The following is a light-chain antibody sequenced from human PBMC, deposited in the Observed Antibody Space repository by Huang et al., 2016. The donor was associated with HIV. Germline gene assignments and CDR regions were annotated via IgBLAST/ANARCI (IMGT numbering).Light chain of an antibody. CDR1: QSLLHSNGYNY. CDR3: MQNLQTWT. J-gene: IGKJ1*01. V-gene: IGKV2-28*01. CDR2: LGS. Sequence: DIVMTQSPLSLPVTPGEPASISCRSSQSLLHSNGYNYLDWYLQKPGQSPQVLFYLGSNRASGVPDRFSGSGSGTDFTLKISRVEAEDVGVYYCMQNLQTWTFGQGTKVEIK.